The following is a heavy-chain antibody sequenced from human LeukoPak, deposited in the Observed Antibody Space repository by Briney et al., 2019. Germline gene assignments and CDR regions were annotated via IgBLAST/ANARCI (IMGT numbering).Heavy chain of an antibody. CDR1: SSGGYY. CDR2: IRGTPYGRTT. CDR3: TRAGKPPYFDY. J-gene: IGHJ4*02. V-gene: IGHV3-49*03. Sequence: SSGGYYWSWLRQAPGKGLEWVALIRGTPYGRTTEYAASVKARFTISRDDSKSIAYLQMNSLKTEDTAVYYCTRAGKPPYFDYWGQGTLVIVSS.